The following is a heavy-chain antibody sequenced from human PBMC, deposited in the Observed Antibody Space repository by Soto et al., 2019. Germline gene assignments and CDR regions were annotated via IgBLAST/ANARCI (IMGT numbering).Heavy chain of an antibody. D-gene: IGHD2-15*01. CDR3: AREGPGYCSGGSCYSDAFDI. V-gene: IGHV1-18*01. J-gene: IGHJ3*02. CDR1: GYTFTSYG. CDR2: IGAYNGNT. Sequence: ASVKVSCKASGYTFTSYGISWVRQAPGQGLEWMGWIGAYNGNTNYAQKLQGRVTMTTDTSTSTAYMELRSLRSDDTAVYYCAREGPGYCSGGSCYSDAFDIWGQGTMVTVSS.